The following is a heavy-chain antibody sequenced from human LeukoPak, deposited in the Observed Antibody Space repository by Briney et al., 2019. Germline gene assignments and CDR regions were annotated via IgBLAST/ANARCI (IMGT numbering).Heavy chain of an antibody. CDR3: ARGEKGIAAAVRRNWFDP. CDR1: GGSFSGYY. V-gene: IGHV4-34*01. D-gene: IGHD6-13*01. Sequence: SETLSLTCAVYGGSFSGYYWSWIRQPPGKGLEWIGEINHSGSTNYNPSLKSRVTISVDTSKNQFSLKLSSVTAADTAVYYCARGEKGIAAAVRRNWFDPWGQGALVTVSS. J-gene: IGHJ5*02. CDR2: INHSGST.